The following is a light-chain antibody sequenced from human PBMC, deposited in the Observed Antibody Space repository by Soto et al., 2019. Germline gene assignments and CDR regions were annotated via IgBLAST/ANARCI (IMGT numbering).Light chain of an antibody. J-gene: IGKJ2*01. CDR1: QSVSSN. V-gene: IGKV3-15*01. Sequence: EIVMTQSPATLSVSPGERATLSCRASQSVSSNLAWYQQKPGQAPRLLIYGASTRATGIPARFSGSGSGTEFTLTISSLQSEDFAVYYCQQYNNWPPGYNFGKGTKVDIX. CDR2: GAS. CDR3: QQYNNWPPGYN.